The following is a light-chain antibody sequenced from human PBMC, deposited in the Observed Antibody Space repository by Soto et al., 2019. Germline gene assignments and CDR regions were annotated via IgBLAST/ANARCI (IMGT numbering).Light chain of an antibody. V-gene: IGLV2-14*01. CDR1: SSDVGGYNY. Sequence: QSALTQPASVSGSPGQSITISCTGTSSDVGGYNYVSWYQQHPGKAPKLMIYEVSNRPSRVSNRFSGSKSGNTASLTISGLQAEDEADYYCSSYTRSSTSSVFGTGTTLTVL. J-gene: IGLJ1*01. CDR3: SSYTRSSTSSV. CDR2: EVS.